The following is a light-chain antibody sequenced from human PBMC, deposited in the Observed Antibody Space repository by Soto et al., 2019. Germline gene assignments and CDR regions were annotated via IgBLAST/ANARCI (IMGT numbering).Light chain of an antibody. CDR3: QQYSDSPPLCT. J-gene: IGKJ3*01. CDR1: QSVLYTSYNKNL. Sequence: DIVMTQSPDSLAVSLGERATINCKSSQSVLYTSYNKNLLAWYQQKPGQPPKLLIYWASTRESGVPDRFSGSGSGTDFTLTINSLQAEDVAVYYCQQYSDSPPLCTVGPGTKVDIK. V-gene: IGKV4-1*01. CDR2: WAS.